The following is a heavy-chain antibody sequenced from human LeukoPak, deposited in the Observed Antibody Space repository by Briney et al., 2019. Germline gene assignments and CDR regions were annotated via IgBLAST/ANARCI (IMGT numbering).Heavy chain of an antibody. CDR3: AAAGYSYGYLIY. Sequence: SGGSLRLSCAASGFTFSSYSMNWVRQAPGKGLEWVSSISSSSRYIHYADSVKGRFTISRDNAKNSLYLQMNSLRAEDTAVYYCAAAGYSYGYLIYWGRGTLVTVSS. CDR2: ISSSSRYI. V-gene: IGHV3-21*01. CDR1: GFTFSSYS. J-gene: IGHJ4*02. D-gene: IGHD5-18*01.